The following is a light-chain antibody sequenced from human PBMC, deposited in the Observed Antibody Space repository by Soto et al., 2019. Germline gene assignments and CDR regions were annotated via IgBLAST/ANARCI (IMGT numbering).Light chain of an antibody. CDR3: QQSYSTLWT. J-gene: IGKJ1*01. CDR2: AAS. V-gene: IGKV1-39*01. CDR1: QSISSY. Sequence: DIQMTQSPLSLSASVGDRVTITCRASQSISSYLNWYQQKPGKAPKLLIYAASSLQSGVPSRFSGSGSRTDFTLTISSLQPEDFATYYCQQSYSTLWTFGQGTKVEI.